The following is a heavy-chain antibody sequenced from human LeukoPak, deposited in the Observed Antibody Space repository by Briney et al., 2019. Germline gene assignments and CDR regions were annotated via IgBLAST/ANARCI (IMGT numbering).Heavy chain of an antibody. CDR3: ARENRQTTIAAAVNFDY. V-gene: IGHV3-30-3*01. CDR1: GFTFSSYA. Sequence: GRSLRLSCAASGFTFSSYAMHWVRQAPGKGLEWVAVISYDGSNKYYADSVKGRFTISRDNPKNTLYLQMNSLRAEDTAVYYCARENRQTTIAAAVNFDYWGQGTLVTVSS. D-gene: IGHD6-13*01. CDR2: ISYDGSNK. J-gene: IGHJ4*02.